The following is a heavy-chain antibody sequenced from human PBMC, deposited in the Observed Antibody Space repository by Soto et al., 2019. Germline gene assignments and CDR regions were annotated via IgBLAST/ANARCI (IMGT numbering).Heavy chain of an antibody. CDR3: ARGGDGWPIYYYYGMDV. J-gene: IGHJ6*02. CDR2: IWYDGSNK. Sequence: QVQLVESGGGVVQPGRSLRLSCAASGFTFSSYGMHWVRQAPGKGLEWVAVIWYDGSNKYYADSVKGRFTISRDNSKNTLYLQKNSLRAEDTGVYYCARGGDGWPIYYYYGMDVWGQGTTVTVSS. CDR1: GFTFSSYG. D-gene: IGHD6-19*01. V-gene: IGHV3-33*01.